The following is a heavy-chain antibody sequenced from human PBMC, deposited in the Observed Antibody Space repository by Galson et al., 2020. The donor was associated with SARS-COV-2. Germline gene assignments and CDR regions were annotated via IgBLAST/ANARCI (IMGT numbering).Heavy chain of an antibody. J-gene: IGHJ4*02. D-gene: IGHD3-22*01. CDR3: AREAWGIYYDSSGYYFDY. CDR1: GFTFSSYA. CDR2: ISYDGSNK. Sequence: GGSLRLSCAASGFTFSSYAMHWVRQAPGKGLEWVAVISYDGSNKYYADSVKGRFTISRDNSKNTLYLQMNSLRAEDTAVYYCAREAWGIYYDSSGYYFDYWGQGTLVTVSS. V-gene: IGHV3-30-3*01.